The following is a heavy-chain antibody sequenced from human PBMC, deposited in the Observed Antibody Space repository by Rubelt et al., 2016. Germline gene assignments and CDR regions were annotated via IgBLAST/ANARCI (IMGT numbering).Heavy chain of an antibody. CDR3: AKGGGVRGVRSFIDQVGRNYGMDV. Sequence: GGGVVQPGRSLRLSCAASGFTFSSYGMHWVRQAPGKGLEWVAVISYDGSNKYYADSVKGRFTISRDNSKNTLYLQMNSQGAEDTAVYYCAKGGGVRGVRSFIDQVGRNYGMDVWGQGTTVTVTS. D-gene: IGHD3-10*01. J-gene: IGHJ6*02. CDR2: ISYDGSNK. V-gene: IGHV3-30*18. CDR1: GFTFSSYG.